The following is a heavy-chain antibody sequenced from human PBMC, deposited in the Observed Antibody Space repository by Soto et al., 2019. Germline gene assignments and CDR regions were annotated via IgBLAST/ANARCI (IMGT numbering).Heavy chain of an antibody. D-gene: IGHD6-19*01. J-gene: IGHJ5*02. CDR1: GFTFSSYA. CDR2: ISGSGGST. V-gene: IGHV3-23*01. CDR3: AKNRNTGVAGTSCWFGP. Sequence: EVQLLESGGGLVQPGGSLRLSCAASGFTFSSYAMSWVRQAPGKGLEWVSAISGSGGSTYYADSVKGRFTISRDNSKNTLYLQMNTLRAEDTAVYYCAKNRNTGVAGTSCWFGPWGQGTLVTVSS.